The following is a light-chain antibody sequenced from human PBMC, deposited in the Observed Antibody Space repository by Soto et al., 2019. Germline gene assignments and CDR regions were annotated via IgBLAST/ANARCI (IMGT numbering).Light chain of an antibody. CDR2: SDT. J-gene: IGLJ2*01. V-gene: IGLV1-40*01. Sequence: QSVLTQPPSVSGAPGQRLTISCSGSTSNIGAGFDVHWYQQFPGAAPTLLIYSDTSRPSGVPSRFSASKSGTSASLTITGLRTEDEDDYYCQSYDTGVSGSIFGGGTKLTVL. CDR1: TSNIGAGFD. CDR3: QSYDTGVSGSI.